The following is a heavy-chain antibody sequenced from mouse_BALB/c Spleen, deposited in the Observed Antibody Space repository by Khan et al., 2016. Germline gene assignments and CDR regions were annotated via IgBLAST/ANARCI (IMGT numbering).Heavy chain of an antibody. CDR2: INTETGEP. Sequence: QVQLQQSGPELKKPGETVKISCRASGYAFTDYSIHWVKQAPGKGLKWMGWINTETGEPTYADAFKGRFAFSLETSASTAYLQINNLKNEDTATFFCARDGNYLFYYTVDYWGQGTSVTVSS. V-gene: IGHV9-2-1*01. D-gene: IGHD2-1*01. CDR1: GYAFTDYS. J-gene: IGHJ4*01. CDR3: ARDGNYLFYYTVDY.